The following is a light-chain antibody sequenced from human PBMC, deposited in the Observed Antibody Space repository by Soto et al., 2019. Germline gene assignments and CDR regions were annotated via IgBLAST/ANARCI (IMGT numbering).Light chain of an antibody. CDR2: DDS. J-gene: IGLJ1*01. CDR1: SSNIGAGYD. V-gene: IGLV1-40*01. CDR3: QSYDSSLSGYV. Sequence: QYVLTQPPSVSGAPGQRVTISCTGSSSNIGAGYDVHWYQQLPGTAPKLLIYDDSNRPSGVPDRFSGSKSGTSASLAITGLQAEDEADYYCQSYDSSLSGYVFGTGTKLTVL.